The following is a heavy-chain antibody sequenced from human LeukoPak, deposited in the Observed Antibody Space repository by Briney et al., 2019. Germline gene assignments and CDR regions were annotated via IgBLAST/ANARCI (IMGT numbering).Heavy chain of an antibody. D-gene: IGHD3-3*01. V-gene: IGHV4-30-2*01. J-gene: IGHJ5*02. CDR1: GGSISSGGYY. CDR2: IYHSGST. CDR3: ARGRFLETFDP. Sequence: PSETLSLTCTVSGGSISSGGYYWSWIRQPPGKGLEWIGYIYHSGSTYYNPSLKSRVTISVDRSKNQFSLKLSSVTAADTAVYYCARGRFLETFDPWGQGTLVTVSS.